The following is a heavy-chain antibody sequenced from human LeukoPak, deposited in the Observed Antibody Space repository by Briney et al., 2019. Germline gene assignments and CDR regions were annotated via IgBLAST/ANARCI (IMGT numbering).Heavy chain of an antibody. CDR1: GGSMSSPSFY. CDR2: IYYSGST. CDR3: ASMSRGVILGPNYYSYYMDV. V-gene: IGHV4-39*01. D-gene: IGHD3-10*01. J-gene: IGHJ6*03. Sequence: PSETLSLTCSVSGGSMSSPSFYWAWIRQPPGKGLEWIGNIYYSGSTYYNPSLQSRVTISVNTSNNQFSLKLTSVTAADKAVYYCASMSRGVILGPNYYSYYMDVWGEGATVIVSS.